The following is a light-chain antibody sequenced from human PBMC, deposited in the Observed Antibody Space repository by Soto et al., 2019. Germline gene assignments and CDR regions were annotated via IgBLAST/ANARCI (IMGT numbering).Light chain of an antibody. CDR2: KAS. J-gene: IGKJ1*01. CDR3: QQYNSYWT. Sequence: DIQMTQSPSTLSASVGDRVTITCRASQSISSWLAWYQQKPGKAPKLLIYKASNLASGVPSRFSGSGSGAEFTLTISRLRPDDFATYYYQQYNSYWTFGQGTKVEIK. V-gene: IGKV1-5*03. CDR1: QSISSW.